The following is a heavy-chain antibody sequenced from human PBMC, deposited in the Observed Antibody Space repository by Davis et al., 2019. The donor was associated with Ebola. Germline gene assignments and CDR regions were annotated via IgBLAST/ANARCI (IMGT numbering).Heavy chain of an antibody. D-gene: IGHD6-19*01. Sequence: ASVKVSCKTSGYTFTGYYMHWVRQAPGQGLEWMGWINPTTGGTNYAQKFQGRVTMTRDTSISTAYMELSRLRSDDTAVYYCARDSLWLLQGGEYFQHWGQGTLVTVSS. CDR3: ARDSLWLLQGGEYFQH. V-gene: IGHV1-2*02. J-gene: IGHJ1*01. CDR2: INPTTGGT. CDR1: GYTFTGYY.